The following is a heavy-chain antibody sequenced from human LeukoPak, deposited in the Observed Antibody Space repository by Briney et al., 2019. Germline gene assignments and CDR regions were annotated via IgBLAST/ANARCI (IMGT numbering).Heavy chain of an antibody. Sequence: GGSLRLSCAASGFTFSSYAMSWVRQAPGKGLEWVSAISGSGGSTYYADSVKGRFTISRDNSKNTLYLQMNSLGAEDTAVYYCAKDGWELLSAYYFDYWGQGTLVTVSS. V-gene: IGHV3-23*01. CDR2: ISGSGGST. J-gene: IGHJ4*02. CDR3: AKDGWELLSAYYFDY. D-gene: IGHD1-26*01. CDR1: GFTFSSYA.